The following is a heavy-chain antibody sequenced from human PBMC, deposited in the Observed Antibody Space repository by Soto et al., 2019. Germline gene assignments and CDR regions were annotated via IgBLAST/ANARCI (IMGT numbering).Heavy chain of an antibody. V-gene: IGHV4-4*07. J-gene: IGHJ6*02. Sequence: SETLSLTRTVSGASSSSYYWTWIRQPAGKGLEWIGRIYTTESPNYNPSLKSRVSMSLDTSKNQFSLKVTSVTAADTAVYYCARQGFHYYYGMDVWGQGTTVTVSS. CDR1: GASSSSYY. CDR3: ARQGFHYYYGMDV. CDR2: IYTTESP.